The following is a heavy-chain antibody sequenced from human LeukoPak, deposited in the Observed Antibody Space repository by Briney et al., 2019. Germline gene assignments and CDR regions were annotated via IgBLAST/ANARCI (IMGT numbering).Heavy chain of an antibody. J-gene: IGHJ5*02. D-gene: IGHD6-19*01. CDR2: IHHSGSP. CDR3: ASVRALAVSGTYPLGLTPSNWFDR. CDR1: GGSFNGYY. V-gene: IGHV4-34*01. Sequence: SETLSLTCAVYGGSFNGYYWSWIRQPPGKGLEWIGDIHHSGSPNYNPSLKGRVTISVDTSQNQFSLKLSSVTAADTAVYYCASVRALAVSGTYPLGLTPSNWFDRGGQGTLVTVSS.